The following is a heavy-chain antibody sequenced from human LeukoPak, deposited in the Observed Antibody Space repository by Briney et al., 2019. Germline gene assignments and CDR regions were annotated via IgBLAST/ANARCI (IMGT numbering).Heavy chain of an antibody. J-gene: IGHJ5*02. V-gene: IGHV3-30*18. CDR2: ISYDGSNK. Sequence: GGSLRLSCAASGFTFSSYGMHWVRQAPGKGLEWVAVISYDGSNKYYADSVKGRFTISRDNSKNTLYLQMNSLRAEDTAVYYCAKGPVPWFDPWGQGTLVTVSS. CDR3: AKGPVPWFDP. D-gene: IGHD2-2*01. CDR1: GFTFSSYG.